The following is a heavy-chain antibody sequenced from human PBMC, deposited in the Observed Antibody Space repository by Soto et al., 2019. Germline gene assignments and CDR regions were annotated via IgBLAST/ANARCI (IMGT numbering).Heavy chain of an antibody. CDR1: GFTFSSYG. V-gene: IGHV3-30*18. J-gene: IGHJ3*02. CDR3: ANNIVGATYAFDI. D-gene: IGHD1-26*01. CDR2: ISYDGSNK. Sequence: QVQLVESGGGVVQPGRSLRLSCAASGFTFSSYGMHWVRQAPGKGLEWVAVISYDGSNKYYADSVKGRFTISRDNSKNTLYLQMNSLRAEDTAVYYCANNIVGATYAFDIWGQGTMVTVSS.